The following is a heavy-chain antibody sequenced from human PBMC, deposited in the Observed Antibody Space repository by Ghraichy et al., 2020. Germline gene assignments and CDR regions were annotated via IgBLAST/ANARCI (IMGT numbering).Heavy chain of an antibody. CDR3: AKDSDGYSYYFDY. CDR1: GFSFSSYG. D-gene: IGHD5-24*01. CDR2: IRYDGSNK. V-gene: IGHV3-30*02. Sequence: GESLRLSCAASGFSFSSYGMHWVRQAPGKGLEWVAFIRYDGSNKNYAASVKGRLTISRDNSKNTLYLQMNSLRAEDTAVYYCAKDSDGYSYYFDYWGQGTLVTVSS. J-gene: IGHJ4*02.